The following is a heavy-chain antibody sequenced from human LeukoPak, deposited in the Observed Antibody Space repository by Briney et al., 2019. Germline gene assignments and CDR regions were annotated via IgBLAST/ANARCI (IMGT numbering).Heavy chain of an antibody. J-gene: IGHJ6*03. V-gene: IGHV3-33*01. CDR2: IWYDGSNK. D-gene: IGHD1-26*01. CDR1: GFSFSGYG. Sequence: PGGSLRLSCAASGFSFSGYGMHWVRQAPGKGLEWVAVIWYDGSNKYYGDSVKGRFTISRDNSKNTLYLQMNSLRAEDTAVYYCARSRSPYYYYYYMDFWGEGTTV. CDR3: ARSRSPYYYYYYMDF.